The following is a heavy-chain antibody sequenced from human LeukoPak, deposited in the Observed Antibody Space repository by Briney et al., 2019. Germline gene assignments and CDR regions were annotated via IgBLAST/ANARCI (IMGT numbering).Heavy chain of an antibody. CDR1: GFTLGDYA. CDR2: IRSKAFGETA. CDR3: TRDRGSSTLGDY. D-gene: IGHD7-27*01. J-gene: IGHJ4*02. Sequence: PGGSLRLSCSVSGFTLGDYAINWVRQAPGKGLEWVGFIRSKAFGETAEYAASVIGRFTIARDDSKSIAYLQMNSRKTEDTAVYYCTRDRGSSTLGDYWGQGTLLTVSS. V-gene: IGHV3-49*04.